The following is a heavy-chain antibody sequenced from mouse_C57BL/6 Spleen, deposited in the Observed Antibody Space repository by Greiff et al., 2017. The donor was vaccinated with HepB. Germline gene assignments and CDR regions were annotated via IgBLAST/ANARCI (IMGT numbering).Heavy chain of an antibody. Sequence: EVQLQQSGPELVKPGASVKIPCKASGYTFTDYNMDWVKQSHGKSLEWIGDINPNNGGTIYNQKFKGKATLTVDKSSSTADMELRSLTSEDTAVYYCARGGGNFRTSWFAYWGQWTLVTVAA. CDR3: ARGGGNFRTSWFAY. CDR1: GYTFTDYN. V-gene: IGHV1-18*01. CDR2: INPNNGGT. J-gene: IGHJ3*01. D-gene: IGHD2-1*01.